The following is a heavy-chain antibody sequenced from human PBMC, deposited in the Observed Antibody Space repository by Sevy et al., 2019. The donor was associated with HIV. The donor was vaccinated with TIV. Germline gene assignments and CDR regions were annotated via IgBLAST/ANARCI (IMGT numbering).Heavy chain of an antibody. J-gene: IGHJ6*02. D-gene: IGHD3-3*01. V-gene: IGHV1-8*01. Sequence: ASVKASCKASGYTFTSYDINWVRQATGQGLEWMGWMNPNSGNTGYAQKFQGRVTMTRNTSISTAYTELSSLRSEDTAVYYCARGGYDFWSGYYTEYYGMDVWGQGTTVTVSS. CDR2: MNPNSGNT. CDR3: ARGGYDFWSGYYTEYYGMDV. CDR1: GYTFTSYD.